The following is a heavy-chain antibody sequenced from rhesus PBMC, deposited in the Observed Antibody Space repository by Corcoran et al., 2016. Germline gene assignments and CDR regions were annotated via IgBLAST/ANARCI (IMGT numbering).Heavy chain of an antibody. D-gene: IGHD1-26*01. Sequence: QVQLVQSGAEVKKPGASVKLSCKASGYSCTSYSIHWVGQAPGQALEWMRCSAPRSRTTCYAQRVQGRVTMTRETSTSTVYMELSSLRSEDTAVYYCARDCNYVAFDYWGQGVLVTVSS. V-gene: IGHV1-200*01. J-gene: IGHJ4*01. CDR1: GYSCTSYS. CDR3: ARDCNYVAFDY. CDR2: SAPRSRTT.